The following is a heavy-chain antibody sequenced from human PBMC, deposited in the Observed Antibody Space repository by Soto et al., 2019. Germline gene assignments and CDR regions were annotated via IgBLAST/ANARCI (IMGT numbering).Heavy chain of an antibody. CDR3: ATEGIASRPPFDY. V-gene: IGHV3-15*01. J-gene: IGHJ4*02. CDR2: IKSRADDGTT. CDR1: GFTFTNIW. Sequence: ESGGGLVKPGGSLRLSCAASGFTFTNIWMTWVRQAPGKGLEWVGHIKSRADDGTTDYAAPLKGRFTISRDDSKNMLYLQMNSLKTEDTAVYFCATEGIASRPPFDYWGQGTLVTVSS. D-gene: IGHD6-13*01.